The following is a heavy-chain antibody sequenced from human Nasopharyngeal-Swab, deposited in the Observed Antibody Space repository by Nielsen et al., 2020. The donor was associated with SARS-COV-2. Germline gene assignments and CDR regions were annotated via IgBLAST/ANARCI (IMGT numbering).Heavy chain of an antibody. D-gene: IGHD1-1*01. CDR2: INPSGGST. CDR3: ARDRFWTGAFDI. CDR1: GYTFTSYY. J-gene: IGHJ3*02. V-gene: IGHV1-46*01. Sequence: ASVKVSCKASGYTFTSYYMHWVRQAPGQGLEWMGIINPSGGSTSYAQKFQGRVTMTRDTSTSTVYMELSSLRSEDMAVYYCARDRFWTGAFDIWGQGTMVTVSS.